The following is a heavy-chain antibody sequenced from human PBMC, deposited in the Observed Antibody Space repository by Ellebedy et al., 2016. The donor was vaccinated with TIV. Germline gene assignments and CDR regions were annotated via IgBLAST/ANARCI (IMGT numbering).Heavy chain of an antibody. CDR2: VIRSGDYT. CDR1: GFTFSDCA. Sequence: GESLKISCAASGFTFSDCAMTWVRQAPGKGLEWVSGVIRSGDYTSYADSVKGRFTISRDNSQNTVSLQMNSLSVEDTAVYYCAKDWEANVWGQGITVTV. V-gene: IGHV3-23*01. D-gene: IGHD1-26*01. CDR3: AKDWEANV. J-gene: IGHJ6*02.